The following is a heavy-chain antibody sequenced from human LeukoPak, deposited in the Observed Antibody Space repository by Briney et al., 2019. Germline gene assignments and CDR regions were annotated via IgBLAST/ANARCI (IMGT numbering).Heavy chain of an antibody. CDR2: IGTSGSTT. Sequence: GGSLRLSCRASGFTFSSYEMNWVRQAPGKGLEWVSYIGTSGSTTYYADSVKGRFTISRDNAKNSLYLQMNSLRAEDTAVYYCARDLSHTFDYWGQATLVTVSS. V-gene: IGHV3-48*03. CDR1: GFTFSSYE. J-gene: IGHJ4*02. CDR3: ARDLSHTFDY.